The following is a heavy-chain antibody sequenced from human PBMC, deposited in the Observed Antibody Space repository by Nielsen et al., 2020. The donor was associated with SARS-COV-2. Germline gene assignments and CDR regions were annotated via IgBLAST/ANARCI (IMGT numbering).Heavy chain of an antibody. Sequence: GESLKISCAASGFSLSDYSHAIHWVRPAPGKGLECVAVISNIGVDKYYADSVKGRFTISRDLSKNTVDLQMNRLRAEDTAVYYCTRGEVALVGDYWGQGTLVTVSS. V-gene: IGHV3-30-3*01. CDR2: ISNIGVDK. CDR1: GFSLSDYSHA. CDR3: TRGEVALVGDY. J-gene: IGHJ4*02.